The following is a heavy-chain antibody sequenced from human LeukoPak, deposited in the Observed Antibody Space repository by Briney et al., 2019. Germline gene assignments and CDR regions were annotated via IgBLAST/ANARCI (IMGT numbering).Heavy chain of an antibody. D-gene: IGHD6-13*01. CDR2: INHSGST. Sequence: KPSETLSLTCAVYGGSFSGYYWSWIRQPPGKGLEWIGEINHSGSTNYNPSLKSRVTISVDTSKNQFSLKLSSVTAADTAVYYCARASRQQLAFDPWGQGTLVTVSS. CDR1: GGSFSGYY. J-gene: IGHJ5*02. CDR3: ARASRQQLAFDP. V-gene: IGHV4-34*01.